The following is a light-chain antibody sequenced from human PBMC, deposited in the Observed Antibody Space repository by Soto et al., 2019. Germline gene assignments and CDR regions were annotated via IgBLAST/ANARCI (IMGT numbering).Light chain of an antibody. CDR2: DVN. CDR1: SSDIGGYDY. Sequence: QSALTQPASVSGSPGQSITLSCTGTSSDIGGYDYVSWYQRHPGKAPKLIIYDVNNRPSGVSNRFSGSKSGNTASLTISGLQAEDEADYYCTSYASGSSYVVFGGGTQLTVL. CDR3: TSYASGSSYVV. J-gene: IGLJ2*01. V-gene: IGLV2-14*01.